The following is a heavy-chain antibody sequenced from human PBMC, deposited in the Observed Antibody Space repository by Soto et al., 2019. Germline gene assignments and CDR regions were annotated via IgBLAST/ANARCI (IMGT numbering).Heavy chain of an antibody. CDR3: AKGLRRLLRTQYYYGLDV. J-gene: IGHJ6*02. D-gene: IGHD3-16*01. CDR2: ISGSGGNA. Sequence: GSLRLSCAASGFTFSPYAMTWVRQAPGKGLEWVSSISGSGGNANYADSVKGRFTVSRDNSKRTLSLQMNSLTEEDTAIYYCAKGLRRLLRTQYYYGLDVWGRGTTVTVSS. V-gene: IGHV3-23*01. CDR1: GFTFSPYA.